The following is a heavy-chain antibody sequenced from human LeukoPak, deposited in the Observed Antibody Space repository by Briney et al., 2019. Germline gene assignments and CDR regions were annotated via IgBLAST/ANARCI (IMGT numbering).Heavy chain of an antibody. D-gene: IGHD2-21*02. CDR2: IYYSGNT. J-gene: IGHJ3*02. CDR1: GGSIRSYY. V-gene: IGHV4-59*01. Sequence: SETLSLTCTVSGGSIRSYYWSWIRQPPGKGLEWIGYIYYSGNTNYNPSLKSRVTISEDTSKNQFSLKLSSLTAADTAVYHCARDWGDHDDAFDIWGQGTMVTVSS. CDR3: ARDWGDHDDAFDI.